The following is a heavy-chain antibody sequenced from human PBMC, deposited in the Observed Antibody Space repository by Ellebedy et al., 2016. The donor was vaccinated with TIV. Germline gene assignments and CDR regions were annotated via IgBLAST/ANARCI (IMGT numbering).Heavy chain of an antibody. D-gene: IGHD3-10*01. J-gene: IGHJ6*02. CDR2: IRYAGSNK. CDR1: GFTFSNFG. Sequence: GESLKISCAASGFTFSNFGMHWVRQAPGKGLEWVAFIRYAGSNKYYADSVKGRFTISRDNSKNTLYLQMNSLRAEDTAVYYCARDYYGSGGTGGMDVWGQGTTVTVSS. CDR3: ARDYYGSGGTGGMDV. V-gene: IGHV3-30*02.